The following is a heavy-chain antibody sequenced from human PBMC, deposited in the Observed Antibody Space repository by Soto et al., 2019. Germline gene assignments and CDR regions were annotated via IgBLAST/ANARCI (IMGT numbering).Heavy chain of an antibody. CDR3: AAAVWRGYSEYYYGMDV. CDR1: GGTFISYA. D-gene: IGHD3-3*01. CDR2: TIPIFSTT. Sequence: QVQLVQSGAEVRKPGSSVTVSCKAFGGTFISYAFSWVRQAPGHGLEWMGGTIPIFSTTHYAQNFQGSVTITADGSTSTAYMELSSLRSEDTAVYYCAAAVWRGYSEYYYGMDVWGLGTTVTVSS. J-gene: IGHJ6*02. V-gene: IGHV1-69*01.